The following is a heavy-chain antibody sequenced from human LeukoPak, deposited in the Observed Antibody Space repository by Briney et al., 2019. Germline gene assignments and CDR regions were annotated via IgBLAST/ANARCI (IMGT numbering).Heavy chain of an antibody. D-gene: IGHD3-16*02. V-gene: IGHV3-23*01. Sequence: GGSLRLSCAASGFTFSSYAMTWVRQAPGKGLEWVSAITGSGGSTYYADSVKGRFTISRDNSKNTLYLQMNSLRAEDTAVYYCAKATLTFGGVIASMDVWGQGTTVTVSS. CDR2: ITGSGGST. CDR1: GFTFSSYA. CDR3: AKATLTFGGVIASMDV. J-gene: IGHJ6*02.